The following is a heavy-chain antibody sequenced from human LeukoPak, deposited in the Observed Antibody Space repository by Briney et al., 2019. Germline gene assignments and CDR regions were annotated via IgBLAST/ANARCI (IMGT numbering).Heavy chain of an antibody. V-gene: IGHV3-66*01. D-gene: IGHD6-13*01. CDR3: ARSAAGTYYNWFDP. Sequence: GGSLRLSCAASGFTVSSNYMSWVRQAPGKGLEWVSVIYSGGSTYYADSVKGRFTISRDNSKNTLYLRMNSLRAEDTAVYYCARSAAGTYYNWFDPWGQGTLVTVSS. J-gene: IGHJ5*02. CDR1: GFTVSSNY. CDR2: IYSGGST.